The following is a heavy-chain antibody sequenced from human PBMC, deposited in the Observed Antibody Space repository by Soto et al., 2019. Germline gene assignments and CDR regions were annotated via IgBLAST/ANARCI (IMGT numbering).Heavy chain of an antibody. CDR3: ARLRVGFGELLTS. J-gene: IGHJ5*02. CDR1: GYSFTSYW. V-gene: IGHV5-10-1*01. D-gene: IGHD3-10*01. Sequence: VQLVQSGAEVKKPGEALRISWKGSGYSFTSYWISWVRQMPGKGREWMGRSDPSDSYTNYSPSFQGHVTISADKSISTASLQWSSLKASDTAMYYCARLRVGFGELLTSWGQGTLVTVSS. CDR2: SDPSDSYT.